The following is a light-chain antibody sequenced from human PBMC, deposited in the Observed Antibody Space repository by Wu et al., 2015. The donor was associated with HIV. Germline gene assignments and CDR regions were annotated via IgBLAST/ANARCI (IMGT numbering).Light chain of an antibody. CDR3: QQYNNWYT. J-gene: IGKJ2*01. Sequence: EVVVTQTPANLSVSPGERATLSCRASQSVSSNLAWYQQKPGQAPRLLIYGASTRATGIPARFSGSGSGTEFTLTISSMQSEDFAVYYCQQYNNWYTFGQGTKLEIK. V-gene: IGKV3-15*01. CDR1: QSVSSN. CDR2: GAS.